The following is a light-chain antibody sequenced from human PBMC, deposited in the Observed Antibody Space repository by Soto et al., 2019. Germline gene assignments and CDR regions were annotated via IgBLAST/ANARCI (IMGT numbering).Light chain of an antibody. CDR2: GAS. J-gene: IGKJ5*01. CDR1: QAINSW. Sequence: DIQMTQSPSSVSASAGDRVTITCRASQAINSWLAWYQQKPGTAPKLLIHGASSLKSGVPSRFSGSGSGTDFTLTISSLQPEDFATYYCQQAHSFPITFGQGKRLDIK. CDR3: QQAHSFPIT. V-gene: IGKV1-12*01.